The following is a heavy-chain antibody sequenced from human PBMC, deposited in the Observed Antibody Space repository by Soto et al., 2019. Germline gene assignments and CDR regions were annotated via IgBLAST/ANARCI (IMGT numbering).Heavy chain of an antibody. Sequence: SETLSLTCAGYGGSFRGYYWSWILQPPGQGLEWIGEINHSGSTNYNPSLKSRVSISVETSKNQFSLKLSSVTAADTDVYYCARGGYTIFAVVIIGYKYYGMDVWGQGTTVTVSS. CDR2: INHSGST. D-gene: IGHD3-3*01. V-gene: IGHV4-34*01. CDR3: ARGGYTIFAVVIIGYKYYGMDV. CDR1: GGSFRGYY. J-gene: IGHJ6*02.